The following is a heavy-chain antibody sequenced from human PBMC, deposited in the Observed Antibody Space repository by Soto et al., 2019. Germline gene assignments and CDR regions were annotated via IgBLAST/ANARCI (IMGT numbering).Heavy chain of an antibody. CDR1: GGSISSGGYY. D-gene: IGHD3-22*01. Sequence: QVQLQESGPGLVKPSQTLSLTCTVSGGSISSGGYYWSWIRQHPGKGLEWIGYIYYSGSTYYNPSLKSRVTISIHTSQNQFSLKLSSVTAADTAVYYCARGTASDSSGYPDYWGQGTLATVSS. J-gene: IGHJ4*02. CDR3: ARGTASDSSGYPDY. V-gene: IGHV4-31*03. CDR2: IYYSGST.